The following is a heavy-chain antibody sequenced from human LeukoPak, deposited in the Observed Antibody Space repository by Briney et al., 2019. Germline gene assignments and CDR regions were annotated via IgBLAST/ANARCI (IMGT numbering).Heavy chain of an antibody. CDR1: GFPFSSYS. CDR3: AKDHRIVGAIMGYYYGMDV. CDR2: ISSSSSTI. V-gene: IGHV3-48*01. Sequence: GGPLRLSCAASGFPFSSYSMNWVRQAPGKGLEWVSYISSSSSTIYYADSVKGRFTISRDNAKNSVYLQMNTLRAEDTAVYYCAKDHRIVGAIMGYYYGMDVWGQGTTVTVSS. D-gene: IGHD1-26*01. J-gene: IGHJ6*02.